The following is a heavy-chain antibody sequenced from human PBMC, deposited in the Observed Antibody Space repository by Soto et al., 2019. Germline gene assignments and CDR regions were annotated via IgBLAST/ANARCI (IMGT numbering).Heavy chain of an antibody. J-gene: IGHJ4*02. CDR2: ISPNNGRT. D-gene: IGHD2-15*01. V-gene: IGHV1-18*01. CDR1: GYIFTRSG. Sequence: QVQVVQSGAEVKKPGASVKVSCKASGYIFTRSGIIWVRQAPGQGLEWMGWISPNNGRTNYVQKFQGRVTMTTDTSASTAYMELRSLRSDDTAVYYCPRTPIVVVVAATPADYWGQGTLVTVSS. CDR3: PRTPIVVVVAATPADY.